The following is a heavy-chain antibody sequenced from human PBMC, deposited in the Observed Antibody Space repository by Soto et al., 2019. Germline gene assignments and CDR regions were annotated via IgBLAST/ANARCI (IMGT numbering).Heavy chain of an antibody. J-gene: IGHJ6*02. CDR3: ARETLGYCSGGSCYRSYGMDV. Sequence: PGGSLRLSCAASGFTFSSYAMHWVRRAPGKGLEWVAVISYDGSNKYYADSVKGRFTISRDNSKNTLYLQMNSLRAEDTAVYYCARETLGYCSGGSCYRSYGMDVWGQGATVTVSS. D-gene: IGHD2-15*01. V-gene: IGHV3-30-3*01. CDR1: GFTFSSYA. CDR2: ISYDGSNK.